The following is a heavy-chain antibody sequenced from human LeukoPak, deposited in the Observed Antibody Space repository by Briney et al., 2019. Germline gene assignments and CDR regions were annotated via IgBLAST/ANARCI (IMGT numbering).Heavy chain of an antibody. J-gene: IGHJ5*02. CDR3: ARTLRYFDWLSLGSWFDP. V-gene: IGHV4-4*02. CDR2: IYHSGST. CDR1: GGSISSSNW. D-gene: IGHD3-9*01. Sequence: SETLSLTCAVSGGSISSSNWWSWVRQPPGKGLEWIGEIYHSGSTNYNPSLKSRVTISVDKSKNQFSLKLSSVTAADTAVYHCARTLRYFDWLSLGSWFDPWGQGTLVTVSS.